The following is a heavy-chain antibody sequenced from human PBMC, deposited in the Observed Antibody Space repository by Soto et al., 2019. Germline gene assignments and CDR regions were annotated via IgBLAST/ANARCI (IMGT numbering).Heavy chain of an antibody. Sequence: GASVKVSCKASGDTFTTYDINWVRQATGHGLERMGWIDPNSGNIGYAQRFQGRVTMTRDTAIRTAYMEVSRLRSDDTAVYYCARGRASGSYYLLDYWGQGTLVTVSS. CDR1: GDTFTTYD. D-gene: IGHD3-10*01. CDR2: IDPNSGNI. V-gene: IGHV1-8*01. J-gene: IGHJ4*02. CDR3: ARGRASGSYYLLDY.